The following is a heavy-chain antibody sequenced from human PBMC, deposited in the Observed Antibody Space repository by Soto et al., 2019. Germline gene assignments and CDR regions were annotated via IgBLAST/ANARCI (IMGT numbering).Heavy chain of an antibody. V-gene: IGHV3-30-3*01. Sequence: GGSLRLSCAASGFTFSSYAMHWVRQAPGKGLEWVAVISYDGSNKYYADSVKGRFTISRDNSKNTLYLQMNSLRAEDTAVYYCAREVWSYGMDVWGQGTTVTVSS. CDR1: GFTFSSYA. D-gene: IGHD3-10*01. CDR2: ISYDGSNK. CDR3: AREVWSYGMDV. J-gene: IGHJ6*02.